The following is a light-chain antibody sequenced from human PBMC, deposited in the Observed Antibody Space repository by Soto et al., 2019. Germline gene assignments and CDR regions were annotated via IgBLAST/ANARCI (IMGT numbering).Light chain of an antibody. CDR1: QSVGSN. J-gene: IGKJ4*01. CDR3: QQYNNWPPRVT. CDR2: GAS. V-gene: IGKV3-15*01. Sequence: EIVMTQSPATLSVSPGERATLSCRASQSVGSNLAWYQQKPGQAPRLLIYGASTRATGIPARFSGSGSGTEFTLTISSLQSEDFAIYYCQQYNNWPPRVTFGGGTKVEIK.